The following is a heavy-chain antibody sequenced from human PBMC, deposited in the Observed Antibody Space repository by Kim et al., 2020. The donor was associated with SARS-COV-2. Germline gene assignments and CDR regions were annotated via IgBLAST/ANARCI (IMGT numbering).Heavy chain of an antibody. D-gene: IGHD6-13*01. J-gene: IGHJ4*02. CDR3: ARLSSSWYINVDY. V-gene: IGHV3-21*01. Sequence: ADSVESRFTISRENAKNSLYLQVNSLGAEDTAVYYCARLSSSWYINVDYWSQGTLVTVSS.